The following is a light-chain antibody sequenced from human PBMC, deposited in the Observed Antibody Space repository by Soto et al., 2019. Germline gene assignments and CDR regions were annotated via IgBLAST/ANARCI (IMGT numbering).Light chain of an antibody. V-gene: IGKV3-20*01. CDR1: QSISSNY. CDR3: QQYSTSPPGYT. CDR2: GAS. J-gene: IGKJ2*01. Sequence: EIVLTQSPGTLSLSPGERATLSCRASQSISSNYLAWYQQKPGQAPRLLIYGASSRATGIPDRFSGSGSGTDFTLTISRLEPEDFAVYYCQQYSTSPPGYTFGQGTKLEI.